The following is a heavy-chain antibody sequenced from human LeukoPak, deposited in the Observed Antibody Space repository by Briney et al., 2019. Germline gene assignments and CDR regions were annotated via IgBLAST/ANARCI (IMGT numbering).Heavy chain of an antibody. CDR2: ISYDGSNK. Sequence: PGGSLRLSCAASGFTFGSYAMSWVRQAPGKGLEWVAVISYDGSNKYYADSVKGRFTISRDNSKNTLYLQMNSLRAEDTAVYYCAKNSGSFPIHYFDYWGQGTLVTVSS. D-gene: IGHD1-26*01. CDR3: AKNSGSFPIHYFDY. J-gene: IGHJ4*02. CDR1: GFTFGSYA. V-gene: IGHV3-30*18.